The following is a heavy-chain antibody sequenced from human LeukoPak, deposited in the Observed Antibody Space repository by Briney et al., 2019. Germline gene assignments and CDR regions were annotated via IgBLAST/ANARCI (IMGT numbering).Heavy chain of an antibody. D-gene: IGHD2-21*01. J-gene: IGHJ6*02. CDR1: GFTFWSYG. Sequence: PGGSLRLSCAATGFTFWSYGMHWVRQAPGKGLEWVAVVSYDGSNENYADSVKGRFTISRDNSKNTVCLHLNSLRVEDTAVYYCAKDRRVMSSYCGMDVWGQGTTVTVSS. CDR3: AKDRRVMSSYCGMDV. V-gene: IGHV3-30*18. CDR2: VSYDGSNE.